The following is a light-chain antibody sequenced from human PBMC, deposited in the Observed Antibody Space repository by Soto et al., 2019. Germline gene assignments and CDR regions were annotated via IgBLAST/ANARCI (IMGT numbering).Light chain of an antibody. CDR1: QGIGTW. CDR2: GAS. Sequence: DIQMTQSPSSVSASVGDRVTITCRASQGIGTWLAWYQQKPGKAPKYLIYGASSLHSGVPSRFSGSGSGTDFTLPISSLQPEESATYYCQQANHFPLTFGGGTRVEIK. J-gene: IGKJ4*01. CDR3: QQANHFPLT. V-gene: IGKV1-12*01.